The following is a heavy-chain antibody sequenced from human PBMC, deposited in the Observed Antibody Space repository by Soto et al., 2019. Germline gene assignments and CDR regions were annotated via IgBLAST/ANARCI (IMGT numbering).Heavy chain of an antibody. CDR3: ARDPNAARREHYYYYGMDV. CDR1: GFTFSSYA. V-gene: IGHV3-30-3*01. CDR2: ISYDGSNK. Sequence: QVQLVESGGGVVQPGRSLRLSCAASGFTFSSYAMHWVRQAPGKGLEWVAVISYDGSNKYYADSVKGRFTISRDNSKNTLYLQMNSLRAEDTAVYYCARDPNAARREHYYYYGMDVW. J-gene: IGHJ6*01. D-gene: IGHD6-6*01.